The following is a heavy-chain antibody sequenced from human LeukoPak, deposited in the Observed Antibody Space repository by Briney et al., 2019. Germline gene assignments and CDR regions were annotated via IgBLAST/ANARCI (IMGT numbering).Heavy chain of an antibody. Sequence: GRSLRLSCEASGFTFRNYGVHWVRQAPGKGLEWVAVISYDGGHQYSADSVKGRFTLSRDNSKNTVYLQLNSLRAEDTAVYYCAKDRRMMSAYYGMNVWGQGTPVPVSS. CDR2: ISYDGGHQ. CDR3: AKDRRMMSAYYGMNV. D-gene: IGHD3-16*01. V-gene: IGHV3-30*18. J-gene: IGHJ6*02. CDR1: GFTFRNYG.